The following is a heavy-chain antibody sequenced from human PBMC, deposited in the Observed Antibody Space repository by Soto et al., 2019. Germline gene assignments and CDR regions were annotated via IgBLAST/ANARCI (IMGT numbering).Heavy chain of an antibody. CDR3: ARLDHSSGWYFDY. CDR1: GGSISSGGYY. Sequence: SETLSLTCTFSGGSISSGGYYLSWIRQHPGKGLEWIGYIYYSGSTNYNPSLKSRVTISVDTSKNQFSLKLSSVTAADTAVYYCARLDHSSGWYFDYWGQGTLVTVSS. D-gene: IGHD6-19*01. CDR2: IYYSGST. J-gene: IGHJ4*02. V-gene: IGHV4-31*03.